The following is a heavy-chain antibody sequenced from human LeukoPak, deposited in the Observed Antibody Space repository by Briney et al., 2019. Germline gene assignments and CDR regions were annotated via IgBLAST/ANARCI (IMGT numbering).Heavy chain of an antibody. CDR1: GGSISSSSHS. CDR2: ICYSGST. CDR3: VRIYCTSTSCYGDSYYGMDV. J-gene: IGHJ6*02. V-gene: IGHV4-39*01. Sequence: SETLSLTCTVSGGSISSSSHSWGWIRQPPGKGLEWIVSICYSGSTYYNPSLKTRVTMSVDTSENQFSLKLSSVTAADSTVYYCVRIYCTSTSCYGDSYYGMDVWGQGTTVTVYS. D-gene: IGHD2-2*01.